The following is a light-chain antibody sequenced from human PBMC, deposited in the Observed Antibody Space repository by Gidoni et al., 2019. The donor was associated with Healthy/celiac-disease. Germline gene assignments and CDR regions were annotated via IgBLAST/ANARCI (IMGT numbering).Light chain of an antibody. CDR2: GNS. Sequence: QSVLTQPPSVSGAPGPRVTISCTGSSSNIGAGYDVHWYQHLPGTAPKLLIYGNSNRPSGVPDRFSGSKSGPSASLAITGLQAEDEADYYCQSYDSSLSGSVFGGGTKLTVL. CDR1: SSNIGAGYD. CDR3: QSYDSSLSGSV. J-gene: IGLJ2*01. V-gene: IGLV1-40*01.